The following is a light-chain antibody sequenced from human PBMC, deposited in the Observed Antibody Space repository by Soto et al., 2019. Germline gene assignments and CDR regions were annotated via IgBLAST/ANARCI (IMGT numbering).Light chain of an antibody. CDR3: QQYNNWPPYT. V-gene: IGKV3-15*01. Sequence: EIVMTQSPATLSVSPGERATLSCRASQSVSSNLAWYQQKPGQAPRLLIYGASPRATGIPARFSGSGSGTEFTLTISSLQSEDFAVYYCQQYNNWPPYTIGQGNKLGIK. J-gene: IGKJ2*01. CDR1: QSVSSN. CDR2: GAS.